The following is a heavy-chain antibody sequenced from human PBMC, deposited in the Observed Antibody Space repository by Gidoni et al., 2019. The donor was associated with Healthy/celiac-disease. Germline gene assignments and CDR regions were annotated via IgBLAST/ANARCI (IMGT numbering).Heavy chain of an antibody. CDR1: GYTFTSYY. Sequence: QVQLVQSGAEVKKPGASVKVSCKASGYTFTSYYMRWVRQAPGQGLEWMGIINPSGGSTSYAQKFQGRVTMTRDTSTSTVYMELSSLRSEDTAVYYCARDRYVRRFLEWLPSRDSYYYYGMDVWGQGTTVTVSS. CDR3: ARDRYVRRFLEWLPSRDSYYYYGMDV. CDR2: INPSGGST. D-gene: IGHD3-3*01. J-gene: IGHJ6*02. V-gene: IGHV1-46*03.